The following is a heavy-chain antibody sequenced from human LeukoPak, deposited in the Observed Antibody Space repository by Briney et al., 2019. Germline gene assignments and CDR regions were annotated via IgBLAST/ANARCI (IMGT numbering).Heavy chain of an antibody. CDR2: ISPNNGGT. V-gene: IGHV1-2*02. CDR1: GYTFTAYY. CDR3: ARDGAFSTSWDAFDI. D-gene: IGHD6-13*01. Sequence: ASVKVSCKASGYTFTAYYLHWVRQAPGQGLEWMGWISPNNGGTSYAQTFQDRVTMTRDTSISTAYMELTRLRSDDTALYYCARDGAFSTSWDAFDIWGQGTMVTVSS. J-gene: IGHJ3*02.